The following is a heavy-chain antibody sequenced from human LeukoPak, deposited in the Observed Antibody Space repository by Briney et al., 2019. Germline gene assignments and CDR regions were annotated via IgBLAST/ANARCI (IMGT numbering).Heavy chain of an antibody. D-gene: IGHD4-23*01. CDR3: AREDTVVTQNYFDY. CDR1: GFTFSSYA. V-gene: IGHV3-30-3*01. Sequence: GGSLRLSCAASGFTFSSYAMHWVRQAPGKGLEWVAVISYDGSNKYYADSVKGRFTISRDNSKNTLYLQMNSLRAEDTAVYYCAREDTVVTQNYFDYWGQGTLVTVSS. J-gene: IGHJ4*02. CDR2: ISYDGSNK.